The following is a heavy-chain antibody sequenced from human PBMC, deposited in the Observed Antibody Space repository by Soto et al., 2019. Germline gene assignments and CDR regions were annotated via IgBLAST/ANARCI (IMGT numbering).Heavy chain of an antibody. J-gene: IGHJ4*02. V-gene: IGHV3-23*01. Sequence: GGSLRLSCAASGFTFSSYAMSWVRQAPGKGLEWVSAISGSGGSTYYADSVKGRFTISRDNSKNTLYLKMNSLRAEDTAVYYCANLVDRALNFKRYCSGGSCYPADFDYWGQGTLVTVSS. CDR1: GFTFSSYA. CDR3: ANLVDRALNFKRYCSGGSCYPADFDY. CDR2: ISGSGGST. D-gene: IGHD2-15*01.